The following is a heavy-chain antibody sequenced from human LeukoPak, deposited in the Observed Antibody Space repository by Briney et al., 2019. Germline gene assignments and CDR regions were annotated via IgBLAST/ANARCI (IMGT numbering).Heavy chain of an antibody. J-gene: IGHJ5*02. CDR3: ARVSYNNYGRPNWFDP. Sequence: SETLSLTCAVYGGSFSGYYWSWIRQPPGKGLEWIGEINHSGSTNYNPSLKSRVTISVDTPKNQFSLKLSSVTAADTAIYYCARVSYNNYGRPNWFDPWGQGTLVTVSS. CDR1: GGSFSGYY. D-gene: IGHD4-11*01. CDR2: INHSGST. V-gene: IGHV4-34*01.